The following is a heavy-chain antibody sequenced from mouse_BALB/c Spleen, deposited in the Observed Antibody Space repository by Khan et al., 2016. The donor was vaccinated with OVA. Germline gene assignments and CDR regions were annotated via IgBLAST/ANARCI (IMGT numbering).Heavy chain of an antibody. CDR2: INPHSTTI. V-gene: IGHV4-1*02. CDR1: GFDFSRYW. CDR3: ARGCLPAYYAMDY. Sequence: EVKLLESGGGLVQPGGSLKLSCAASGFDFSRYWMSWVRQAPGKGLEWIGEINPHSTTINYTPSLKDKFIISRDNAKNTLYLQMSKVRSEDTGLYYWARGCLPAYYAMDYWGQGTSVTVSS. J-gene: IGHJ4*01.